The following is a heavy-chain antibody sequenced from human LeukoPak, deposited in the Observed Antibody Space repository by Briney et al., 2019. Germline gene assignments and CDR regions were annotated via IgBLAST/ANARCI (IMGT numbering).Heavy chain of an antibody. J-gene: IGHJ4*02. CDR3: ARAIGGYTYGYS. CDR1: GFTFGDYA. CDR2: IKKDGSEK. Sequence: GRSLRLSCTASGFTFGDYAMSWVRQAPGKGLEWVANIKKDGSEKYYVDSVKGRFTISRDNAKNSLYLQMNSLRAEDTALYYCARAIGGYTYGYSWGQGTLVTVSS. D-gene: IGHD5-18*01. V-gene: IGHV3-7*01.